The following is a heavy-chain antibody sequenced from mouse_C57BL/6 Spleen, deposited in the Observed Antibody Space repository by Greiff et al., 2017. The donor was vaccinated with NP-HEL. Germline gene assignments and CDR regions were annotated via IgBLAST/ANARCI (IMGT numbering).Heavy chain of an antibody. CDR3: ARTLDGPAWFAY. CDR1: GYAFTNYL. CDR2: INPGSGGT. V-gene: IGHV1-54*01. D-gene: IGHD2-3*01. Sequence: VQLQQSGAELVRPGTSVKVSCKASGYAFTNYLIEWVKQRPGQGLEWIGVINPGSGGTNYNEKFKGKATLTADKSSSTAYMQLSSLTSEDSAVYFCARTLDGPAWFAYWGQGTLVTVSA. J-gene: IGHJ3*01.